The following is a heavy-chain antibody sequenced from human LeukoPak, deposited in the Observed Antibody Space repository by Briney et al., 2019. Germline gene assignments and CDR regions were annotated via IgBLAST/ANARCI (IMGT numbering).Heavy chain of an antibody. Sequence: RGSLRLSCAASGFTFSSYEMNWVRQAPGKGLEWVAVILYDGSNKYYADSVKGRFTISRDNSKNTLYLQMNSLRAEDTAVYYCATGYCTNGVCYPYYYYYMDVWGKGTTVTVSS. CDR3: ATGYCTNGVCYPYYYYYMDV. CDR2: ILYDGSNK. CDR1: GFTFSSYE. D-gene: IGHD2-8*01. V-gene: IGHV3-30*03. J-gene: IGHJ6*03.